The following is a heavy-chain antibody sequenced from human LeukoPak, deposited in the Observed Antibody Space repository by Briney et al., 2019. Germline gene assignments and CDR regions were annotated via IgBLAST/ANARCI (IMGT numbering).Heavy chain of an antibody. CDR1: GGTFSSYA. D-gene: IGHD2-2*01. CDR2: IIPIFGTA. CDR3: ASGLGVVVPAAAKV. Sequence: SVKVSCKASGGTFSSYAISWVRQAPGQGLEWMGGIIPIFGTANYAQKFQGRVTITADESTSTAYMELSSLRSEDTAVYYCASGLGVVVPAAAKVWGKGTTVTVSS. J-gene: IGHJ6*04. V-gene: IGHV1-69*13.